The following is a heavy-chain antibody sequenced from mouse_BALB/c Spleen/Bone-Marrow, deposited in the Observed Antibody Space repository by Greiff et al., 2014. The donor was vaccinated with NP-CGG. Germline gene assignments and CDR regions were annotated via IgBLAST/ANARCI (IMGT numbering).Heavy chain of an antibody. CDR2: INPYNDDT. J-gene: IGHJ2*01. V-gene: IGHV1-14*01. Sequence: EVKLMESGPELVKLGASVKMSCKASGYTFTSYIMHWVKQKPGQGLEWIGYINPYNDDTKYNEKFKGKATLTSDKSSSTAYMELSSLTSEDSAVYYCARSYGSPFDYWGQGTTLTVSS. CDR1: GYTFTSYI. CDR3: ARSYGSPFDY. D-gene: IGHD1-1*01.